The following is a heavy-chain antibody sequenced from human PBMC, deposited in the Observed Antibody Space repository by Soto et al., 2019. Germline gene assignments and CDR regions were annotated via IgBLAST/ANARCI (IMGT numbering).Heavy chain of an antibody. CDR2: IYYSGST. J-gene: IGHJ5*02. Sequence: QVQLQESGPGLVKPSQTLSLTCTVSGGSISSGGYYWSWIRQHPGKDLEWIGYIYYSGSTYYNPSLKSRVTISVDTSKNQFSLKLSSVTATDTAVYYCARAVGNIDYGDTRFDPWGQGTLVTVSS. CDR1: GGSISSGGYY. CDR3: ARAVGNIDYGDTRFDP. D-gene: IGHD4-17*01. V-gene: IGHV4-31*03.